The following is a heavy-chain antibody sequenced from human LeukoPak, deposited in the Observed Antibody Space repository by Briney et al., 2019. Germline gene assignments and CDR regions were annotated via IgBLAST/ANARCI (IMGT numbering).Heavy chain of an antibody. CDR2: ISAYNGNT. CDR1: GYTFTSYG. Sequence: GASVKVSCKASGYTFTSYGISWVRQAPGQGLEWMGWISAYNGNTNYAQKLQGRVTMTTDTSTSTAYMELRSLRSDDTAVYYCARARYSGYDVGAVDYWGQGTLVTVPS. D-gene: IGHD5-12*01. CDR3: ARARYSGYDVGAVDY. J-gene: IGHJ4*02. V-gene: IGHV1-18*01.